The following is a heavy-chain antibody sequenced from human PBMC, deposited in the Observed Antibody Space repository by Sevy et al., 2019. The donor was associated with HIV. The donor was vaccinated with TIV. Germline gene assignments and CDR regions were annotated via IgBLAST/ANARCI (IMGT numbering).Heavy chain of an antibody. J-gene: IGHJ5*02. D-gene: IGHD3-10*01. CDR3: GSLLWFGELSPNYNWFDP. V-gene: IGHV4-39*01. Sequence: SETLSLTCTVSGGSISSSSYYWGWIRQPPGKGLEWIGSIYYSGSTYYNPSLKSRVTISVDTSKNQFSLKLSSVTAADTAVYYCGSLLWFGELSPNYNWFDPWGQGTLVTVSS. CDR1: GGSISSSSYY. CDR2: IYYSGST.